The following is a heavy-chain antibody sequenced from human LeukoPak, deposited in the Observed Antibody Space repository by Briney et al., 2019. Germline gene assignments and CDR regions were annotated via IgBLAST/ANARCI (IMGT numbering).Heavy chain of an antibody. CDR2: VDSAGAP. CDR3: ARVRERRYFDY. J-gene: IGHJ4*02. CDR1: GFTFNNYD. Sequence: GGSLRLSCAASGFTFNNYDMHWVRHVIGKGLEWVSAVDSAGAPYYAGSVKGRFTISRDNAKNSLYLQMNSLRAEDTAVYYCARVRERRYFDYWGQGTLVTVSS. V-gene: IGHV3-13*05. D-gene: IGHD1-1*01.